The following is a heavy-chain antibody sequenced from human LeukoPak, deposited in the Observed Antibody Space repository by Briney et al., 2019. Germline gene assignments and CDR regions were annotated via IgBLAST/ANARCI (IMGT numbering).Heavy chain of an antibody. J-gene: IGHJ4*02. V-gene: IGHV1-46*01. CDR3: ARDQEGFDY. CDR1: GYTFTSNY. Sequence: ASVKVPCTASGYTFTSNYIHWVRQAPGQGLEWMGMIHPRDGSASYAQKFQGRVTVTRDTSTSTVHMELSGLRSEDTAVYYCARDQEGFDYWGQGTLVTVSS. CDR2: IHPRDGSA.